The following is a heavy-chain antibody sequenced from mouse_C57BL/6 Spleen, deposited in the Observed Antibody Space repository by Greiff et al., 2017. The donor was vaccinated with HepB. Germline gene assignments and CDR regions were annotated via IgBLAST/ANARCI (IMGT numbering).Heavy chain of an antibody. CDR2: IDPSDSET. CDR3: ARWRHGYYGPFDY. Sequence: VKQRPIQGLEWIGNIDPSDSETHYNQKFKDKATLTVDKSSSTAYMQLSSLTSEDSAVYYCARWRHGYYGPFDYWGQGTTLTVSS. J-gene: IGHJ2*01. D-gene: IGHD2-3*01. V-gene: IGHV1-52*01.